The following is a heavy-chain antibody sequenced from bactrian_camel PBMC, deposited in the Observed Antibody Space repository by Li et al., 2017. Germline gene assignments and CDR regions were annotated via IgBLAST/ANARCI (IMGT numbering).Heavy chain of an antibody. D-gene: IGHD3*01. V-gene: IGHV3S53*01. CDR1: GYTLPMN. J-gene: IGHJ4*01. Sequence: HVQLVESGGGSVQAGESLTLSCVASGYTLPMNMGWFRRLPGQEREGVAAVASDGSTTYADSVKGRFTISRDNAKDTLYLQMNSLKIEDTAVYYCALGSSRQATMTARGKGTQVTV. CDR2: VASDGST.